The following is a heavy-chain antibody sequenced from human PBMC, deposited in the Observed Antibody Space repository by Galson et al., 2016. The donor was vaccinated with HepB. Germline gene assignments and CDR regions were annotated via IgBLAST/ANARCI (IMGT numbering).Heavy chain of an antibody. CDR3: ASVLIAVADAFHI. V-gene: IGHV3-53*01. CDR1: GFIVSTNY. Sequence: SLRLSCAASGFIVSTNYMSWVRQAPGKGLEWVSIIYSGGATYYADSVKGRFTMSRDNPKNTLYLQMNSLRAEDTAVYYCASVLIAVADAFHIRGQGTMVTVSS. D-gene: IGHD6-19*01. J-gene: IGHJ3*02. CDR2: IYSGGAT.